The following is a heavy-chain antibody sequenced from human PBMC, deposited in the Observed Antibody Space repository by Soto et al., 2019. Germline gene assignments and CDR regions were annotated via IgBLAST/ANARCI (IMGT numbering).Heavy chain of an antibody. V-gene: IGHV1-2*02. CDR3: AREGDSHAFRGFDL. CDR2: INPNSGGT. D-gene: IGHD5-18*01. Sequence: GASVKVSCKASGYTFSGFYMHWVRQAPGQGLEWMGWINPNSGGTKSAEKFQGRVTMTRDTSISTAYMELSRLTSDDSAIYSCAREGDSHAFRGFDLWGQGTPVTVSS. CDR1: GYTFSGFY. J-gene: IGHJ5*02.